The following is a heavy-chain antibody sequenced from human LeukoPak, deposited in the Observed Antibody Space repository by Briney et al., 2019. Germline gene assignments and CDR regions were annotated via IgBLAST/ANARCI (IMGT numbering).Heavy chain of an antibody. CDR1: GFNFSSNA. D-gene: IGHD2-2*01. CDR2: ISGSGGST. Sequence: GGSLRLSCAASGFNFSSNAMCWVRQAPGKGLEWVSAISGSGGSTYYADSVKGRFTISRDNAKNSLYLQMNSLRAEDTAVYYCARAYRTGIREFYGMDVWGQGTTVTVSS. V-gene: IGHV3-23*01. CDR3: ARAYRTGIREFYGMDV. J-gene: IGHJ6*02.